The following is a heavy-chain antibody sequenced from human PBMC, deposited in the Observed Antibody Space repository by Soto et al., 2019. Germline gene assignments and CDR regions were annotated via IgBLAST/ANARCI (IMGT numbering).Heavy chain of an antibody. D-gene: IGHD3-9*01. CDR3: ARGVLRYFDWSANYYYFDC. Sequence: SVKVSCKASGGTFSSYAISWVRQAPGQGLEWMGGIIPIFGTANYAQKFQGRVTITADESTSTAYMELSSLRSEDTAVYYCARGVLRYFDWSANYYYFDCWGQGTLVTVSS. J-gene: IGHJ4*02. CDR2: IIPIFGTA. CDR1: GGTFSSYA. V-gene: IGHV1-69*13.